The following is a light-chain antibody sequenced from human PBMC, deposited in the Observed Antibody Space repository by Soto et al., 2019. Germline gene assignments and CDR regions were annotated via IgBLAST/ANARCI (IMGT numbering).Light chain of an antibody. CDR2: GAS. V-gene: IGKV3-20*01. CDR3: QQYGSSPLT. CDR1: QSVSSSL. J-gene: IGKJ4*01. Sequence: EIVMTQSPATLSVSPGERATLPCRSSQSVSSSLLAWYQQKPGQAPRLIIYGASSRATGIPDRFSGSGAGTDFTLTISRLEPEDFAVYYCQQYGSSPLTFGGGTKVDIK.